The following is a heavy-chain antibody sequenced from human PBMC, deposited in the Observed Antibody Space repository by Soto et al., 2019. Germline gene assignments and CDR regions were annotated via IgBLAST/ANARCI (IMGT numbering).Heavy chain of an antibody. CDR1: GGSISSGGYY. Sequence: SETLSLTCTVSGGSISSGGYYWSWIRRHPGKGLEWIGYIYYSGSTYYNPSLKSRVTISVDTSKNQFSLKLSSVTAADTAVYYCARSTYYYDSSGYNDNWGQGTLVTVSS. J-gene: IGHJ4*02. V-gene: IGHV4-31*03. CDR3: ARSTYYYDSSGYNDN. D-gene: IGHD3-22*01. CDR2: IYYSGST.